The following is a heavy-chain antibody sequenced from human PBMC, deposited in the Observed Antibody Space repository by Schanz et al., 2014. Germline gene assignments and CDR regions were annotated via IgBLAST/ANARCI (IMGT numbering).Heavy chain of an antibody. CDR1: GFTFRGHA. V-gene: IGHV3-30*04. J-gene: IGHJ5*02. D-gene: IGHD3-9*01. CDR3: ANLDGVSISTFS. CDR2: ISTDGTNT. Sequence: QVQLVESGGGVVQPGRSLRLSCAASGFTFRGHAMHWVRQAPGKGLEKVAAISTDGTNTYYAASVRGRFTISRDNSKNTVYLQMDSLKPDDAGVYYCANLDGVSISTFSWGPGTLVTVSS.